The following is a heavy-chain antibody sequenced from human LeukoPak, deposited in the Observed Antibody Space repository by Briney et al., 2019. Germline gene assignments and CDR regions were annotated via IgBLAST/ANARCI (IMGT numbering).Heavy chain of an antibody. CDR3: ATGHSSGWTWYNWFDP. D-gene: IGHD6-19*01. V-gene: IGHV1-24*01. CDR2: FDPEDGET. CDR1: GYTLTELS. J-gene: IGHJ5*02. Sequence: ASVKVSCKVSGYTLTELSMHWVRQAPGKGLEWMGGFDPEDGETIYAQKFQGRVTMTEDTSTDTAYMELSSLRSEDTAVYYCATGHSSGWTWYNWFDPWGQGTLVTVSS.